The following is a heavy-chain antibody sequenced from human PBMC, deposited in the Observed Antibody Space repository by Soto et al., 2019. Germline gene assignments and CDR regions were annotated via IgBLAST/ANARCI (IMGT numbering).Heavy chain of an antibody. CDR3: AKGLLQWLVPDNDYYGLDV. J-gene: IGHJ6*02. Sequence: CVHKAPEKGVEWVSIISCGGDTSYYADSVKGRFTISRDNSKNTLYLQMNSPRAEDTAVYYCAKGLLQWLVPDNDYYGLDVWGQGTTVTVS. V-gene: IGHV3-NL1*01. CDR2: ISCGGDTS. D-gene: IGHD6-19*01.